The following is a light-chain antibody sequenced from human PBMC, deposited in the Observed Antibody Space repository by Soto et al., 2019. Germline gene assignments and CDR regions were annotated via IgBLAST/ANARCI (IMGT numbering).Light chain of an antibody. Sequence: QSVLTQSPSASASLGASVKLTCTLSSGHSTYAIAWHQQQPEKGPRYLMKLNSDGSHNKGDGIPDRFSGSSSGAERSLTISSLQSEDEADYYCQTWVTGPPWVFGGGTKLTVL. CDR2: LNSDGSH. J-gene: IGLJ3*02. V-gene: IGLV4-69*01. CDR1: SGHSTYA. CDR3: QTWVTGPPWV.